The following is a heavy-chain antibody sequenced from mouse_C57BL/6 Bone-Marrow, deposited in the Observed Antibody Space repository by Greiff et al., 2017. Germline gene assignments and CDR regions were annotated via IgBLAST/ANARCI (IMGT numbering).Heavy chain of an antibody. CDR2: IYPSDSET. V-gene: IGHV1-61*01. Sequence: QVQLKQPGAELVRPGSSVKLSCKASGYTFTSYWMDWVKQRPGQGLEWIGNIYPSDSETHYNQKFKDKATLTVDKSSSTAYMQLSSLTSEDSAVYYCARCNVGSFAYWGQGTLVTVSA. CDR3: ARCNVGSFAY. D-gene: IGHD2-3*01. CDR1: GYTFTSYW. J-gene: IGHJ3*01.